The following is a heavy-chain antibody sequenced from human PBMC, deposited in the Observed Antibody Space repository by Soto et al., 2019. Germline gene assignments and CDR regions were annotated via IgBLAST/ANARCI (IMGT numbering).Heavy chain of an antibody. CDR2: ISGNSNTI. CDR3: ARDPSMTGTIDY. D-gene: IGHD1-1*01. J-gene: IGHJ4*02. Sequence: GGSLRLSCAASGFTFSRNSMNWVRQAPGKGLEWVSYISGNSNTIYYADSVKGRFTISRDNAKNSLYLQMNSLKAEDTAVYYCARDPSMTGTIDYWGQGTLVTVS. CDR1: GFTFSRNS. V-gene: IGHV3-48*01.